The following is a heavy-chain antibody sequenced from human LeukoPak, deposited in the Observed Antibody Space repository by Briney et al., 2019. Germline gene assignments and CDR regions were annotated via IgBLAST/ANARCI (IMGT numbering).Heavy chain of an antibody. V-gene: IGHV4-59*01. CDR1: GGSIRSYY. D-gene: IGHD4-17*01. CDR3: ARTGSTVTMLYPFDH. CDR2: IHYSGST. J-gene: IGHJ4*02. Sequence: SETLSLTCTVSGGSIRSYYWSWIRQPPGKGLEWIGYIHYSGSTNYNPSLNSRVSITVDSSKNQFSLKLSSVTAADTAVYYCARTGSTVTMLYPFDHWGQGTLVTVSS.